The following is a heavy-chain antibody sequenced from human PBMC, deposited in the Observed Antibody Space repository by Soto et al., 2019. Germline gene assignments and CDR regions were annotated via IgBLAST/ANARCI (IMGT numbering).Heavy chain of an antibody. J-gene: IGHJ6*02. V-gene: IGHV4-4*02. CDR3: ARENSNYYYYYGMDV. CDR2: IYHSGST. Sequence: QVQLQESGPGLVKPSGTLSLTCAVSGGSISSSNWWSWVRQPPGKGLEWIGEIYHSGSTNYNPSLKSRVTISVDTSKNQFSLKLSSVNAADTAVYYCARENSNYYYYYGMDVWGQGTTVTVSS. CDR1: GGSISSSNW. D-gene: IGHD4-4*01.